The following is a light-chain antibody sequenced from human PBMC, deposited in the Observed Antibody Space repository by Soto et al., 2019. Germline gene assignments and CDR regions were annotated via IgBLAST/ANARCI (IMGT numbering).Light chain of an antibody. CDR2: DAS. CDR1: SSDVGAYNH. J-gene: IGLJ3*02. CDR3: CSYAGSYTWV. V-gene: IGLV2-11*01. Sequence: QSALTQPRSVSGSPGQSVTISCAGTSSDVGAYNHVSWYQQHPGKAPKLMIYDASKRPSGVPDRFSASKSGNTASLTISGLQAEDEADYYCCSYAGSYTWVFSGGTKVTVL.